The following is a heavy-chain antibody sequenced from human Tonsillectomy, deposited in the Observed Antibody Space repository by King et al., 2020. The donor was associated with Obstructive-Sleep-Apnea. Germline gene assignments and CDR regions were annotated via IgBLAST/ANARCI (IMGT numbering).Heavy chain of an antibody. CDR2: SSWNSGSR. CDR3: AKDIRGSGYYPVPDY. J-gene: IGHJ4*02. CDR1: GFTFDDYA. D-gene: IGHD3-22*01. V-gene: IGHV3-9*01. Sequence: VQLVESGGGLVQPGRSLRLSCAASGFTFDDYAMHWVRQAPGKGLEWDSGSSWNSGSRGFADSLKGRFTISRDNAKNSLYLQMNSLRAEDTALYYCAKDIRGSGYYPVPDYWGQGTLVTVSS.